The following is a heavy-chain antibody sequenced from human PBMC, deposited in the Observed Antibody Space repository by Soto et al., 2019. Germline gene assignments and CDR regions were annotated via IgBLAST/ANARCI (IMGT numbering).Heavy chain of an antibody. CDR1: GGTFSSYA. Sequence: ASVKVSCTASGGTFSSYAISWVRQAPGQGLEWMGWISAYNGNTNYPQKLQGRVTITADTSTTTAYMELKSLRSDDTAVYYCARGYYYGSGRPTPGGMDVWGQGTTVTVSS. D-gene: IGHD3-10*01. J-gene: IGHJ6*02. CDR3: ARGYYYGSGRPTPGGMDV. CDR2: ISAYNGNT. V-gene: IGHV1-18*01.